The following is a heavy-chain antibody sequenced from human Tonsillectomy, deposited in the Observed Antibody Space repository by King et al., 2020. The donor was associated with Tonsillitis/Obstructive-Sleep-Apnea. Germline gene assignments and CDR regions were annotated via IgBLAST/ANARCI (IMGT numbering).Heavy chain of an antibody. Sequence: QEQLVQSGGGVVQPGRSLRLSCTASGFIFSNYAMQRVRQAPGKGLEWVAVISYDGSNKHYADSVKGRFTISRDISKNTLFLQMNSLRPEDTAVYYCARTAYYYYYMDFWGKGAPVTVSS. CDR1: GFIFSNYA. CDR2: ISYDGSNK. J-gene: IGHJ6*03. CDR3: ARTAYYYYYMDF. V-gene: IGHV3-30*04.